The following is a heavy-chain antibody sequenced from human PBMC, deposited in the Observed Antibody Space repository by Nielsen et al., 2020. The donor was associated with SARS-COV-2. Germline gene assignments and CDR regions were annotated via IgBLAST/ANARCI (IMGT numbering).Heavy chain of an antibody. V-gene: IGHV3-53*01. CDR2: IYSCGST. Sequence: GESLKISCAASGFTVSSNYMSWVRQAPGKGLEWVSVIYSCGSTYYADSVKGRFTISRDNSKNTLYLQMNSLRAEDTAVYYCAGRSFDYWGQGTLVTVSS. J-gene: IGHJ4*02. CDR1: GFTVSSNY. CDR3: AGRSFDY.